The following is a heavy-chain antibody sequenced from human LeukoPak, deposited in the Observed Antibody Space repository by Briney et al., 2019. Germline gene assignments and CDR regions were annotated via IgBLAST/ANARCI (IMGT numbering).Heavy chain of an antibody. Sequence: GGSLRLSCAASGFTFSTYSINWVRQAPGEGLEWGSSISSSSSYIYDADAVKGRFTISRDNAKNSLYLQMNSLRAEDTAVYYCATPRLSTYYYDDAFDIWGQGTMVTVSS. CDR3: ATPRLSTYYYDDAFDI. J-gene: IGHJ3*02. CDR2: ISSSSSYI. CDR1: GFTFSTYS. D-gene: IGHD3-22*01. V-gene: IGHV3-21*01.